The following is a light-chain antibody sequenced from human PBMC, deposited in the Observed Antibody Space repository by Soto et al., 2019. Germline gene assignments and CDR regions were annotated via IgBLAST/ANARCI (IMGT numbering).Light chain of an antibody. Sequence: DIQMTQSPSSLSASVGDRVTITCRASQSISSYLHWYQQKPGKTPKRVIYAASSLQSGVPSKFSVSGSETDFTLIISSLQPEDFATYYCQQSYRTPFTIGPGTKVDIK. V-gene: IGKV1-39*01. CDR1: QSISSY. J-gene: IGKJ3*01. CDR2: AAS. CDR3: QQSYRTPFT.